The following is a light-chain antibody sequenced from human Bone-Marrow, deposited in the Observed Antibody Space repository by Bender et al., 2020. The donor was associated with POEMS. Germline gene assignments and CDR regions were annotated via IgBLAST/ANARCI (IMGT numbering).Light chain of an antibody. CDR1: NSNIGSHY. Sequence: QSVLTQPPSASGTPGQSVNISCSGSNSNIGSHYVYWYHHLPRAAPKLLIYRNTQRPSGVPDRFSGSKSDTSASLAITGLQSEDEGDYYCAAWDDRLSGLVFGGGTKVT. J-gene: IGLJ3*02. CDR2: RNT. V-gene: IGLV1-47*01. CDR3: AAWDDRLSGLV.